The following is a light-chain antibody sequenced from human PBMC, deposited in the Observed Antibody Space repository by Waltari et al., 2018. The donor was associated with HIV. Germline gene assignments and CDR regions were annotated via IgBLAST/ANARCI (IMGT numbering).Light chain of an antibody. CDR2: DVD. CDR1: SSDISTYNF. J-gene: IGLJ2*01. CDR3: SSYTTTNTVV. Sequence: QSALIQPASVSGSPGQSITISCSGTSSDISTYNFVSWYQKHPDKAPKLLIYDVDTRPSGVPRRFSGSKSGDTASLTISAIQADDEADYFCSSYTTTNTVVFGGGTKVSVL. V-gene: IGLV2-14*03.